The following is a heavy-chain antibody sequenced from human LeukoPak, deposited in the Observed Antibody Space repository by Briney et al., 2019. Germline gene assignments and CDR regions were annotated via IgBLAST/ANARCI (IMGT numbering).Heavy chain of an antibody. CDR2: ITGSGIYT. CDR3: ANIARGSVDMDD. CDR1: GFTFSTSA. J-gene: IGHJ6*02. Sequence: GGSLRLSCAASGFTFSTSALSWVRQAPGKGPEWVSTITGSGIYTYYADSVKGRFTISRDNSKNTLYLQMNSLRAEDTAVYHCANIARGSVDMDDWGQGTTVTVSS. D-gene: IGHD5-12*01. V-gene: IGHV3-23*01.